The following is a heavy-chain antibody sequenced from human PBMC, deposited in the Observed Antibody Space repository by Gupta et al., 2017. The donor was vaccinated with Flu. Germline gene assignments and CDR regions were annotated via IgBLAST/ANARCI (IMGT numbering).Heavy chain of an antibody. V-gene: IGHV3-23*01. Sequence: STISTSGGTTYYADSVKGRFPFSRDNSKHPLYLQMTSLQAEDTAVYYCAKASGRPYVRVYFDYLGQGTLVTVFS. CDR3: AKASGRPYVRVYFDY. J-gene: IGHJ4*02. CDR2: ISTSGGTT. D-gene: IGHD3-16*01.